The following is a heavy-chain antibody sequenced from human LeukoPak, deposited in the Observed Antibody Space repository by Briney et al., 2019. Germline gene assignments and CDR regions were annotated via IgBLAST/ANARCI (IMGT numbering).Heavy chain of an antibody. D-gene: IGHD6-19*01. CDR3: ARGVYTSGCDY. J-gene: IGHJ4*02. CDR2: INPAGSAK. V-gene: IGHV3-7*01. CDR1: GFTFSSYA. Sequence: PGGSLRLSCAASGFTFSSYAISWVRQAPGKGLEWVANINPAGSAKYYVDSMKGRFTISRDNAKSSLYLQMGSLRAEDTAVYYCARGVYTSGCDYWGQGTLVTVSS.